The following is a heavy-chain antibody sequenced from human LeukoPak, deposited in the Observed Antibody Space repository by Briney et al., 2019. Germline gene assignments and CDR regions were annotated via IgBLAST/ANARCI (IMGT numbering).Heavy chain of an antibody. J-gene: IGHJ5*02. CDR3: ARAPXSSWYNWFDP. CDR1: GFTFSSYS. D-gene: IGHD6-13*01. CDR2: ISSSSSYI. Sequence: PGGSLRLSCAASGFTFSSYSMNWVRQAPGKGLEWVSSISSSSSYIYYADSVKGRFTISRDNAKNSLYLQMNSLRAEDTAVYYCARAPXSSWYNWFDPWGQGTLVTVSS. V-gene: IGHV3-21*01.